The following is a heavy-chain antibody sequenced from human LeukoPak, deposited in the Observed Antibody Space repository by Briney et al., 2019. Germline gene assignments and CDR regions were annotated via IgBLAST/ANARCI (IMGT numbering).Heavy chain of an antibody. CDR2: IKQDGSEK. CDR1: GFTFSSYW. CDR3: ARDPGRWLQFSHFDY. J-gene: IGHJ4*02. V-gene: IGHV3-7*01. Sequence: GGSLRLSCAASGFTFSSYWMSWVRQAPGKGLEWVANIKQDGSEKYYVDSVKGRFTISRDNAKNSLYLQMNSLRAEDTAVYYCARDPGRWLQFSHFDYWGEGTLVTVSS. D-gene: IGHD5-24*01.